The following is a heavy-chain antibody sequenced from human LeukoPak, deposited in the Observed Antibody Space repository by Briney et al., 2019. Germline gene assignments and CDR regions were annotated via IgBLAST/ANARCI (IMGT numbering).Heavy chain of an antibody. D-gene: IGHD6-19*01. CDR3: ARDAGSGWPRPDY. V-gene: IGHV4-39*02. Sequence: SETLSLTCTVSGGSISSSSYYWGWIRQPPGKGLEWIGSIYYSGSTYYNPSLKSRVTISVDTSKNQFSLKLSSVTAADTAVYYCARDAGSGWPRPDYWGQGTLVTVSS. CDR1: GGSISSSSYY. CDR2: IYYSGST. J-gene: IGHJ4*02.